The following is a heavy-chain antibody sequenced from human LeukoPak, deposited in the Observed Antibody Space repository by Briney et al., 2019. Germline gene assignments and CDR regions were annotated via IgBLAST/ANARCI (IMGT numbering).Heavy chain of an antibody. CDR1: GYTFTGYY. V-gene: IGHV1-2*02. J-gene: IGHJ6*03. D-gene: IGHD3/OR15-3a*01. Sequence: GASVKVSCKASGYTFTGYYMHWVRQAPGQGLEWMGWINPNSGGTNYAQKFQGRVTMTRDTSISTAYMVLSRLRSDDTAVYYCARDPWTSYYYYYYMDVWGKGTTVTVSS. CDR3: ARDPWTSYYYYYYMDV. CDR2: INPNSGGT.